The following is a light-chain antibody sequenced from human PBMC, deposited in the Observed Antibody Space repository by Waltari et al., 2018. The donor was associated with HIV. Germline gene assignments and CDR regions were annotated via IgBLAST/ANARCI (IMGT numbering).Light chain of an antibody. J-gene: IGLJ2*01. Sequence: QSALTPPPSASGSLGQSVTISCTGSSSDIGAYDFVPWFQQHPHSAPKLLLYEVTRRPSTVSDRFSGSRSGNTAFLTVAGLQPDDEATYFCSSYGDSLKVLFGGGTNVTVL. CDR3: SSYGDSLKVL. CDR1: SSDIGAYDF. V-gene: IGLV2-8*01. CDR2: EVT.